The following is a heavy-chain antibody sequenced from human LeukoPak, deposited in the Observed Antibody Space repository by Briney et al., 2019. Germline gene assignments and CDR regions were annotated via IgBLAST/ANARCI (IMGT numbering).Heavy chain of an antibody. V-gene: IGHV3-30*18. CDR1: GFTFSSYG. D-gene: IGHD3-10*01. Sequence: GGSLRLSCAASGFTFSSYGMHWVRQAPGKGLEWVAVISYDGSNKYYADSVKGRFTISRDNSKNTLYLQMNSLRAEDTAVYYCAKDLLLWFGELLRIYYYYGMDVWGQGTTVTVSS. J-gene: IGHJ6*02. CDR2: ISYDGSNK. CDR3: AKDLLLWFGELLRIYYYYGMDV.